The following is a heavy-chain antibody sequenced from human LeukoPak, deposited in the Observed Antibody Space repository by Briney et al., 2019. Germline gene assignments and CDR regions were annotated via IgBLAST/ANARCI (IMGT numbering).Heavy chain of an antibody. J-gene: IGHJ4*02. V-gene: IGHV1-8*01. CDR3: ARGGDGYNFDY. D-gene: IGHD5-24*01. Sequence: ASVKVSCKASGYTFTSYDINWVRQATGQGLEWMGWMNPNSGNTGYAQKFQGRVTMTRDMSTSTVYMELSSLRSEDTAVYYCARGGDGYNFDYWGQGTLVTVSS. CDR1: GYTFTSYD. CDR2: MNPNSGNT.